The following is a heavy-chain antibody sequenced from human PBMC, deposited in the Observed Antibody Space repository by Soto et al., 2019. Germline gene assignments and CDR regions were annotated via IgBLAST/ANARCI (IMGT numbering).Heavy chain of an antibody. CDR1: GYILTSYG. CDR2: ISAYSGDT. Sequence: QVQLVQSGAEVKKPGASVKVSCKASGYILTSYGITWMRQAPGQGPEWMGWISAYSGDTVYPQNFQGRVTMTADTATRTVYMELTGRRSDDTAVYYCARGGGGSGLLSGYYMDVWGKGTTVTVSS. D-gene: IGHD3-10*01. J-gene: IGHJ6*03. CDR3: ARGGGGSGLLSGYYMDV. V-gene: IGHV1-18*01.